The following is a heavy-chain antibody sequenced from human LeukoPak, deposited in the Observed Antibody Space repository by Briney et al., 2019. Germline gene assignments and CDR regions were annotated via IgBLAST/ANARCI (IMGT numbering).Heavy chain of an antibody. J-gene: IGHJ4*02. V-gene: IGHV5-51*01. CDR2: IYPGDSDT. Sequence: GESLKISCKGSGYSFTSYWIGWVRQMPGKGLEWMGIIYPGDSDTRYSPSFQGQVTISADKSISTAYLQWSSLKASDTAMYYCARLHSYSRLRYFDWLPFDYWGQGTLVTVSS. CDR1: GYSFTSYW. CDR3: ARLHSYSRLRYFDWLPFDY. D-gene: IGHD3-9*01.